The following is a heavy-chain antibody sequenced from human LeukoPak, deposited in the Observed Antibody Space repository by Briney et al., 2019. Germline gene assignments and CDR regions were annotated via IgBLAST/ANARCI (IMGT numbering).Heavy chain of an antibody. CDR3: AREWCGESPDAFDI. D-gene: IGHD4/OR15-4a*01. CDR1: GGSISSSSYY. CDR2: IYYSGST. V-gene: IGHV4-39*07. Sequence: SETLSLTCTVSGGSISSSSYYWGWIRQPPGKGLEWIGSIYYSGSTYYNPSLKSRVTISVDTSKNQFSLKLSSVTAADTAVYYCAREWCGESPDAFDIWGQGTMVTVSS. J-gene: IGHJ3*02.